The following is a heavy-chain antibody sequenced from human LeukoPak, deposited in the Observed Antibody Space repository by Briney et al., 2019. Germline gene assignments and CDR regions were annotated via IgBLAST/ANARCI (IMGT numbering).Heavy chain of an antibody. CDR1: GFTFSSYA. CDR3: AAQWLVRGSFDY. Sequence: QPGGSLLLSCAASGFTFSSYAMSWVRQAPGKGLEWVSAISGSGGSTYYADSVKGRFTISRDNSKNTLYLQMNSLRAEDTAVYYCAAQWLVRGSFDYWGQGTLVTVSS. V-gene: IGHV3-23*01. D-gene: IGHD6-19*01. J-gene: IGHJ4*02. CDR2: ISGSGGST.